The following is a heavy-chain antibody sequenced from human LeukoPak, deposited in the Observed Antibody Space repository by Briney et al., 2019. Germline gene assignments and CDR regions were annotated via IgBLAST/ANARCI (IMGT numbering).Heavy chain of an antibody. J-gene: IGHJ3*02. CDR3: ARGRYGGDDAFDI. CDR2: MNPNSGNT. V-gene: IGHV1-8*02. Sequence: GASVKVSCKASGYTFISYGIAWVRQAPGQGLEWMGWMNPNSGNTGYAQKFQGRVTMTRNTSISTAYMELSSLRSEDTAVYYCARGRYGGDDAFDIWGQGTMVTVSS. CDR1: GYTFISYG. D-gene: IGHD4-23*01.